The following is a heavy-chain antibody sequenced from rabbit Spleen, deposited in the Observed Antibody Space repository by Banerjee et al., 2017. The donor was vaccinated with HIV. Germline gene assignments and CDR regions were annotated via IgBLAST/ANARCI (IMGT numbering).Heavy chain of an antibody. D-gene: IGHD1-1*01. Sequence: QSLEESGGDLVKPGASLTLTCKASGFSFSDRDVMCWVRQAPGKGLEWIACINAATGKPVYATWAKGRFTISRTSSTTVTLRMTSLTAADRATYFCARDLVGVIGWNFYLWGPGTLVTVS. CDR1: GFSFSDRDV. V-gene: IGHV1S40*01. CDR3: ARDLVGVIGWNFYL. J-gene: IGHJ4*01. CDR2: INAATGKP.